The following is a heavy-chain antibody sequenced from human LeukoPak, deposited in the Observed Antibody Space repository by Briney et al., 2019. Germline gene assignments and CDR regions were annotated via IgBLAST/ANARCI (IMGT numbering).Heavy chain of an antibody. CDR3: ARVSAVSIADYDFDY. CDR1: GGSINSVTNY. Sequence: SETLSLTCTVSGGSINSVTNYWGWIRQPPGKGLEWIGSIYYSGSTYYNPSLKSRVTISVDTSKNQFSLKLSSVTAADTAVYYCARVSAVSIADYDFDYWGQGTLVTVSS. V-gene: IGHV4-39*07. CDR2: IYYSGST. D-gene: IGHD4-17*01. J-gene: IGHJ4*02.